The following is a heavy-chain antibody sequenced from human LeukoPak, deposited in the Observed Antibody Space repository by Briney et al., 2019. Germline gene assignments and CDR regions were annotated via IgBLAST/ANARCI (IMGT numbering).Heavy chain of an antibody. CDR1: GFTFNSHA. CDR3: AIPVPTMYFDY. J-gene: IGHJ4*02. CDR2: VSGSGGST. Sequence: PGGSLRLSCAASGFTFNSHAMTWVRQAPEKGLEWVSTVSGSGGSTYYADSVKGRFTISRDNSKNTLYLQMNSLRAEDTAVYYCAIPVPTMYFDYWGQGTLVRVSS. D-gene: IGHD3-3*01. V-gene: IGHV3-23*01.